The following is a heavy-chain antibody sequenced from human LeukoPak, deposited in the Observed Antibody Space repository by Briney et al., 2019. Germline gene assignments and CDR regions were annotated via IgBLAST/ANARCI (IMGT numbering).Heavy chain of an antibody. CDR2: ISSSGSTI. J-gene: IGHJ5*02. Sequence: GGSLRLSCAASGFTFSSYEMNWVRQAPGKGLEWVSYISSSGSTIYYADSVKGRFTISRDNAKNSLYLQMNSLRAEDTALYYCAKAAYYDILTGYYPGGYWFDPWGQGTLVTVSS. CDR3: AKAAYYDILTGYYPGGYWFDP. D-gene: IGHD3-9*01. CDR1: GFTFSSYE. V-gene: IGHV3-48*03.